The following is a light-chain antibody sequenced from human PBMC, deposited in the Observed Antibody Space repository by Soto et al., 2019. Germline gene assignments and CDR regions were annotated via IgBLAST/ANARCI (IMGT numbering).Light chain of an antibody. Sequence: QSVLTQPPSASGTPGQRVTISCSGSSSNIGSNYVYWYQHLPGTAPNLLIYRNSQRPSGVPDRYSGSKSGTSASLSISGLRSEDEADYYCASWDDSLSGRVFGGGTKLTVL. V-gene: IGLV1-47*01. CDR3: ASWDDSLSGRV. CDR2: RNS. CDR1: SSNIGSNY. J-gene: IGLJ3*02.